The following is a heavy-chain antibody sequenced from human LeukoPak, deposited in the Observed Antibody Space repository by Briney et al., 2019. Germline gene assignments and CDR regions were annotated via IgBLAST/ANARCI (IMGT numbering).Heavy chain of an antibody. CDR1: GFTFSSYG. J-gene: IGHJ6*04. D-gene: IGHD1-14*01. CDR3: AKGLLNQIGYYYYGMDV. CDR2: ISYDGSNK. V-gene: IGHV3-30*18. Sequence: GGSLRLSCAASGFTFSSYGMHWVRQAPGKGLEWVAVISYDGSNKYCADSVKGRFTISRDNSKNTLYLQMNSLRAEDTAVYYCAKGLLNQIGYYYYGMDVWGKGTTVTVSS.